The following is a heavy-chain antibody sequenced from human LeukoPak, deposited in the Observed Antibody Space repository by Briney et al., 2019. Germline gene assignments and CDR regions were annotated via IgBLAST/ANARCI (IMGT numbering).Heavy chain of an antibody. Sequence: GASVKVSCKASGGTFSSYAISWVRQAPGQGLEWMGRIIPIFGIANYAQKFQGRVTITADKSTSTAYMELGSLRSEDTAVYYCARSGYGSGSYRWFDPWGQGTLVTVSS. J-gene: IGHJ5*02. D-gene: IGHD3-10*01. V-gene: IGHV1-69*04. CDR1: GGTFSSYA. CDR2: IIPIFGIA. CDR3: ARSGYGSGSYRWFDP.